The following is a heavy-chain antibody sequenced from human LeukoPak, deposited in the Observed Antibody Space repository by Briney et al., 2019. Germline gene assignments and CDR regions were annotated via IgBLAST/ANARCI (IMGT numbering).Heavy chain of an antibody. D-gene: IGHD3-3*01. V-gene: IGHV3-21*01. Sequence: GGSLRLSCAASGFTFSSYSMNRVRQAPGKGLEWVSSISSSSSYIYYADSVKGRFTISRDNAKNSLYLQMNSLRAEDTAVYYCARGASRYDFWSGYQIDYWGQGTLVTVSS. CDR3: ARGASRYDFWSGYQIDY. CDR1: GFTFSSYS. J-gene: IGHJ4*02. CDR2: ISSSSSYI.